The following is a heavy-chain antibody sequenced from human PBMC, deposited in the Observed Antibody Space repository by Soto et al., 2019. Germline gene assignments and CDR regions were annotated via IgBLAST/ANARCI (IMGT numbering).Heavy chain of an antibody. CDR3: AKGRGELSPESYDY. CDR1: GFTFSYYA. V-gene: IGHV3-30*18. CDR2: KSYDGSDK. D-gene: IGHD3-16*02. Sequence: QVQLVESGGGVVQPGRSLRLSCAASGFTFSYYAMHWVRQAPGKGLEWVAVKSYDGSDKYYADSVRGRFTISRDNSKNTLNLQMNSLRADDPAVYYCAKGRGELSPESYDYWGQGIVITVSS. J-gene: IGHJ4*02.